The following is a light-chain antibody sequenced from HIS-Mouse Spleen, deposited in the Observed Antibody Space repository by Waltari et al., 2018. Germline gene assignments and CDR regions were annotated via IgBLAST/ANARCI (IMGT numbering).Light chain of an antibody. CDR2: EDS. V-gene: IGLV3-10*01. Sequence: SYELTQPPSVSVSPGQTARITCSGDALPKKYAYWYQQKSGQAPVLVIYEDSKRPYGSPERFCGSSSGTMAPLTISGAQVEDEADYYCYSTDSSGNHRVFGGGTKLTVL. J-gene: IGLJ2*01. CDR3: YSTDSSGNHRV. CDR1: ALPKKY.